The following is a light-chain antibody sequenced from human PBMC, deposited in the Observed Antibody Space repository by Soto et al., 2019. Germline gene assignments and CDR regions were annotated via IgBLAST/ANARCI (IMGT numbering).Light chain of an antibody. J-gene: IGKJ5*01. V-gene: IGKV1-39*01. CDR3: QQLHGYPIT. CDR1: QSIISY. Sequence: DIQMTQSPSSLSASVGDRVTITCRASQSIISYLNWYQQKPGKAPKLLIYAASNFQSGVPSRFSGSGSGTHFTLTISSLQPEDFATYYCQQLHGYPITFGQGTRLEIK. CDR2: AAS.